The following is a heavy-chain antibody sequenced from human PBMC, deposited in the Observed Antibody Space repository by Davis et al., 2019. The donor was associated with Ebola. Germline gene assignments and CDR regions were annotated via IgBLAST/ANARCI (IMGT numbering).Heavy chain of an antibody. V-gene: IGHV1-2*02. Sequence: ASVKVSCKASGYTFTGYYIHWVRQAPGQGLEYIGWINPDSGGTNYAQNFQGRVTMTRDTSISTAYMELTSLRSDDTAFYFCARNFGNNYWEGALDVWGQGTMVTVSS. CDR1: GYTFTGYY. CDR3: ARNFGNNYWEGALDV. J-gene: IGHJ3*01. D-gene: IGHD3-10*01. CDR2: INPDSGGT.